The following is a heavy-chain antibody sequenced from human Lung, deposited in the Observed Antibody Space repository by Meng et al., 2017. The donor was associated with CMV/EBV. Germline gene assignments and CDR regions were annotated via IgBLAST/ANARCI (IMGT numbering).Heavy chain of an antibody. CDR3: ARDAGTRAVSGIGDY. D-gene: IGHD1-14*01. CDR2: ISAYNGDT. J-gene: IGHJ4*02. V-gene: IGHV1-18*01. Sequence: ASVKVSCKASGYIFTKYGVNWMRQAPGQGPEWMGWISAYNGDTMYAPKVPGRVTMTTDTSTSTAYMELRGLRSDDTAVYYCARDAGTRAVSGIGDYWGQGTLVTVSS. CDR1: GYIFTKYG.